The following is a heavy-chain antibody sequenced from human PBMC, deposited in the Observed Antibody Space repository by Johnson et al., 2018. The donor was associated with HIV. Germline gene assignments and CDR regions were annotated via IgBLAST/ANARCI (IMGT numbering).Heavy chain of an antibody. J-gene: IGHJ3*02. D-gene: IGHD1-26*01. CDR3: ARDRTGGSYPRAFDI. Sequence: VQLVEPGGGVVRPGGSLRLSCAASGFTFDDYGMSWVRQAPGKGLEWVSGINWNGGSTGYADSVKGRFAISRDNAKNSLYLQMNSLRAEDTALYYCARDRTGGSYPRAFDIWGQGTMVTVSS. CDR1: GFTFDDYG. CDR2: INWNGGST. V-gene: IGHV3-20*04.